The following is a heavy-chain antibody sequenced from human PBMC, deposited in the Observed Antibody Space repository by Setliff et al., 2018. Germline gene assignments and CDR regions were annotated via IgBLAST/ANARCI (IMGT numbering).Heavy chain of an antibody. CDR2: MNPNNGST. Sequence: ASVKVSCKASGYTFINYEINWVRQATGQGLEWMGGMNPNNGSTGYAQKYQGRVTMTRNTSISTAYMELSSLRSEDTAVYYCARTRGLDVWGQGTTVTVSS. V-gene: IGHV1-8*02. CDR1: GYTFINYE. CDR3: ARTRGLDV. J-gene: IGHJ6*02.